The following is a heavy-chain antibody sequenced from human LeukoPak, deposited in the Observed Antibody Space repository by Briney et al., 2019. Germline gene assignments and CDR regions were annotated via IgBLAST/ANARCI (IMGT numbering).Heavy chain of an antibody. CDR2: INGNTGGT. V-gene: IGHV1-2*02. J-gene: IGHJ5*02. Sequence: ASVKVSCKASGYTFTGYYIHWVRQAPGQGLEWMGWINGNTGGTNYAQKFQGRVTMTRDTSISTAYMELSRLRSDDTAVYYCAREQWLVRGYTEGNWFDPWGQGTLVTVSS. D-gene: IGHD6-19*01. CDR3: AREQWLVRGYTEGNWFDP. CDR1: GYTFTGYY.